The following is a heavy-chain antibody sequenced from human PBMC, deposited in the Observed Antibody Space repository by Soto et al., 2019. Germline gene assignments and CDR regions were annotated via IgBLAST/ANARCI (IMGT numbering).Heavy chain of an antibody. CDR3: ARDLSGLGSYGEGTYYYYGMDV. D-gene: IGHD5-18*01. V-gene: IGHV3-33*01. J-gene: IGHJ6*02. Sequence: GGSLRLSCAASGFTFSSYGMHWVRQAPGKGLEWVAVIWYDGSNKYYADSVKGRFTISRDNSKNTLYLQMNSLRAEDTAVYYCARDLSGLGSYGEGTYYYYGMDVWGQGTTVTVSS. CDR2: IWYDGSNK. CDR1: GFTFSSYG.